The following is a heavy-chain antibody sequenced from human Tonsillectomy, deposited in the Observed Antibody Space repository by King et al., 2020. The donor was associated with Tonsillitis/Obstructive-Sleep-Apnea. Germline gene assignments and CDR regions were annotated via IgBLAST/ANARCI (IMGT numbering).Heavy chain of an antibody. CDR2: IKWNGVIT. CDR3: ARNYGDPDC. D-gene: IGHD4-17*01. CDR1: GFTFDDFG. J-gene: IGHJ4*02. V-gene: IGHV3-20*04. Sequence: VQLVESGGGVVRPGGSLRLSCAASGFTFDDFGMSWVRQAPGKGLEWGSGIKWNGVITGYADSVKGRFTLSRDNAKNSLYLQMSSLRAEDTAFYYCARNYGDPDCWGQGTLVTVSS.